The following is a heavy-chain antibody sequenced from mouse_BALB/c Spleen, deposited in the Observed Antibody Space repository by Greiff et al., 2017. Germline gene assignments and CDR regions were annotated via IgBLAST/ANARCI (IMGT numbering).Heavy chain of an antibody. D-gene: IGHD1-1*01. J-gene: IGHJ4*01. Sequence: VQLQESGPGLVAPSQSLSITCTVSGFSLTGYGVNWVRQPPGKGLEWLGMIWGDGSTDYNLALKSRLSISKDNSKSQVFLKMNSLQTDDTARYYCAREGHYGSRRDAMDYWGQGTSVTVSS. CDR1: GFSLTGYG. CDR2: IWGDGST. V-gene: IGHV2-6-7*02. CDR3: AREGHYGSRRDAMDY.